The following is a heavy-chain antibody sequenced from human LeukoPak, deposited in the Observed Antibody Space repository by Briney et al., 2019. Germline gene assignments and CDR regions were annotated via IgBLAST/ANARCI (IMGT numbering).Heavy chain of an antibody. D-gene: IGHD2-21*01. CDR3: ARPLYCDGQNCGYWLDP. Sequence: GASVKVSCKTSGYIFINYLIHWVRQAPGQGLEWMATINPRDYATNYAQRFQGRVTLTVDTSASTAYMELSSLTSEDTAVYFCARPLYCDGQNCGYWLDPWGPGTLATVSS. J-gene: IGHJ5*02. CDR1: GYIFINYL. V-gene: IGHV1-46*01. CDR2: INPRDYAT.